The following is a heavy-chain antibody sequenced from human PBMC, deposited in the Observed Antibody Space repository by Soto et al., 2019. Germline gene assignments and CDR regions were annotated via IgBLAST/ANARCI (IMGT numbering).Heavy chain of an antibody. Sequence: PGWSLRLSCAVSGLTFSSFGFYLVRQAPGKGLEWLAVISYDGSNKYYADSVKGRFTISRDNSKNTLYLQVNSLRAEDTALYYCATAAAVVVGAFDIWGQGTMVTVSS. CDR3: ATAAAVVVGAFDI. V-gene: IGHV3-30*03. CDR1: GLTFSSFG. D-gene: IGHD6-13*01. CDR2: ISYDGSNK. J-gene: IGHJ3*02.